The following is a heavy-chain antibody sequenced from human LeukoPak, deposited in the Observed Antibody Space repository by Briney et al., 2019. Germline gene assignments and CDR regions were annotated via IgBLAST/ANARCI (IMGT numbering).Heavy chain of an antibody. J-gene: IGHJ4*02. V-gene: IGHV1-2*02. CDR2: INPNSGGT. D-gene: IGHD3-22*01. CDR1: GYTFTDYY. Sequence: ASVKVSCKASGYTFTDYYMHWVRQAPGQGREWMGWINPNSGGTNYAQKFQGRVTMTRDTSISTAYMELSRLRSDDTAVYYCARDLDTMIVVAPPSDYWGQGTLVTVSS. CDR3: ARDLDTMIVVAPPSDY.